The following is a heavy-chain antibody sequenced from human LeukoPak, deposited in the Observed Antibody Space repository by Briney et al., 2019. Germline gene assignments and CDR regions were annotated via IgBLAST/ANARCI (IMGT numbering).Heavy chain of an antibody. CDR2: IYYSGST. Sequence: SETLSLTCTVSGGSISSSSYYWGWIRQPPGKGLEWIGSIYYSGSTYYNPSLKSRVTISVDTSKNQFSLKLSSVTAADTAVYYCARGGASPFDYWGQGTLVTVSS. J-gene: IGHJ4*02. CDR1: GGSISSSSYY. CDR3: ARGGASPFDY. V-gene: IGHV4-39*07. D-gene: IGHD1-26*01.